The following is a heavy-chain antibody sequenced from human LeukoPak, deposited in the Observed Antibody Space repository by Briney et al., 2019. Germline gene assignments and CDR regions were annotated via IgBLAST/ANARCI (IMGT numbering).Heavy chain of an antibody. CDR3: ARDGLYDSSGYYMDS. D-gene: IGHD3-22*01. J-gene: IGHJ4*02. CDR1: GGAISSYY. Sequence: SETLSLTCTVTGGAISSYYWSWIRQPPGKGLEWIGYIYYSGGTKYNPSLMSRVTISVDRAQSQFSLSLSSATAADTAVYYCARDGLYDSSGYYMDSWGQGTLVIVSS. CDR2: IYYSGGT. V-gene: IGHV4-59*01.